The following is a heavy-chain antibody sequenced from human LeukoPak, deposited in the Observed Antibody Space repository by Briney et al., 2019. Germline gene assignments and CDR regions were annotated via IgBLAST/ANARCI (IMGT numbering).Heavy chain of an antibody. J-gene: IGHJ4*02. V-gene: IGHV4-39*07. Sequence: KPSETLSLTCTVSGRSISSSSYYWGWLRQPPGKGLEWIGSIYYSGSTYYNPSLKSRVTISVDTSKNQFSLKLSSVTAADTAVYYCARGIGGPTDYWGQGTLVTVSS. CDR1: GRSISSSSYY. CDR2: IYYSGST. CDR3: ARGIGGPTDY. D-gene: IGHD4-23*01.